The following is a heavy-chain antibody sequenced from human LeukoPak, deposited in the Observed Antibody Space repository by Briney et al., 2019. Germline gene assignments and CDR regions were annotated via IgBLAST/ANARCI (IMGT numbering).Heavy chain of an antibody. J-gene: IGHJ4*02. Sequence: GGSLRLSCAASGFTFSNAWMSWVRRAPGKGLEWVSHISGSGGSTKYSGSVKGRFTISRDNSKNTLYLQINSLRADDTAVYYCAKDQDPHSYGSGSYAPFDYWGQGTLVTVSS. V-gene: IGHV3-23*01. D-gene: IGHD3-10*01. CDR3: AKDQDPHSYGSGSYAPFDY. CDR1: GFTFSNAW. CDR2: ISGSGGST.